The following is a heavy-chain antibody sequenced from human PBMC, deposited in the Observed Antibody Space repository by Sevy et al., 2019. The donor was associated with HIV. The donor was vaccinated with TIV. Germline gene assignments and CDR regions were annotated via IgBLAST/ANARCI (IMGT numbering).Heavy chain of an antibody. CDR1: GDSVSSNSAA. CDR2: TYYRSKWYN. D-gene: IGHD6-13*01. CDR3: ARDRQQLVLFYYYGMDV. J-gene: IGHJ6*02. V-gene: IGHV6-1*01. Sequence: KQSQTLSLTCAISGDSVSSNSAAWNWIRQSPSRGLEWLGRTYYRSKWYNDYAVSVKSRITINPDTSKNQFSLQLNSVTPEDTAVYYCARDRQQLVLFYYYGMDVWGQGTTVTVSS.